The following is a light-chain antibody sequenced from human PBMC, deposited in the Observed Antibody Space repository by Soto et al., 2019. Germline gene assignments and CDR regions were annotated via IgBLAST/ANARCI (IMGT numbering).Light chain of an antibody. CDR3: QKYNNGPPAT. Sequence: DIQMTQSPSTLSASVGDRVTITCRASQSISTWLAWYQQKPGKAPKLLIYKASSLRNGVPSRFSGSGSGTDFTLTISSLQPEDVATYYCQKYNNGPPATFGPGTKVGV. J-gene: IGKJ3*01. CDR1: QSISTW. V-gene: IGKV1-5*03. CDR2: KAS.